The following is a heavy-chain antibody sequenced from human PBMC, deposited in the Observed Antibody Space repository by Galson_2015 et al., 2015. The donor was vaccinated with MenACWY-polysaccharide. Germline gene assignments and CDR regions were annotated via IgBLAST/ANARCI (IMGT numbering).Heavy chain of an antibody. D-gene: IGHD6-19*01. J-gene: IGHJ4*02. CDR3: ARGIAPDAIAVAKVLNDY. V-gene: IGHV1-8*01. CDR1: GYTFTSYD. Sequence: SVKVSCKASGYTFTSYDINWVRQATGQGLEWMGWMNPNSGNTGYPQKFQGRVTMTRNTSISTAYMELSSLRSEDTAVYYCARGIAPDAIAVAKVLNDYWGQGTLVTVSS. CDR2: MNPNSGNT.